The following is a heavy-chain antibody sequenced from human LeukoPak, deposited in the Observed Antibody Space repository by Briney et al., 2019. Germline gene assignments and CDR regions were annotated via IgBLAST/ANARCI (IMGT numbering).Heavy chain of an antibody. J-gene: IGHJ4*02. D-gene: IGHD2/OR15-2a*01. Sequence: PSETLSLTCTVSGGSISSYYWSWIRQPPGKGLEWIAYISDIGSINYNPPLKSRVTISLDTSKNQLSLKLRSVTAADTAVYYCAGHHPRNTVDFWGQGTLVTVSS. CDR2: ISDIGSI. CDR3: AGHHPRNTVDF. CDR1: GGSISSYY. V-gene: IGHV4-59*08.